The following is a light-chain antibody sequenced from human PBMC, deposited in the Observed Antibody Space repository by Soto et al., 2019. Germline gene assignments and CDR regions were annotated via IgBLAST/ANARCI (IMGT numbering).Light chain of an antibody. CDR1: QSISAW. CDR3: QQYNEYSWT. V-gene: IGKV1-5*03. CDR2: KAS. J-gene: IGKJ1*01. Sequence: DIQMTQSPSTLSASLGDRVAITCRASQSISAWLAWYQQKPGKAPRLLIYKASTLEIGVPSRFRGSGSGTEFTLTISSLQPDDVETYYCQQYNEYSWTFGQGTKVDIK.